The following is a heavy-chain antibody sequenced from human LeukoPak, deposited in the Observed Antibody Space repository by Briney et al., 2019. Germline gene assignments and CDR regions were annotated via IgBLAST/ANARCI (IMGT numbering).Heavy chain of an antibody. CDR1: GGSFSGYY. V-gene: IGHV4-34*01. CDR3: ARRGSSWSLDY. Sequence: SETLSLTCAVYGGSFSGYYWSWIRQPPGKGLEWIGEINHSGSTNYNPSLKSRVTISVDTSKNQLSLKLSSVTAADTAVYYCARRGSSWSLDYWGQGTLVTVSS. D-gene: IGHD6-13*01. CDR2: INHSGST. J-gene: IGHJ4*02.